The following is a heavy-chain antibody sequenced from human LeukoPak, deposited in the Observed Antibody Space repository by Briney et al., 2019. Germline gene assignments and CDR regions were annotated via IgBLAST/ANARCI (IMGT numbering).Heavy chain of an antibody. CDR2: ISGSGDST. CDR3: AKGEAYQLLGGNFDY. V-gene: IGHV3-23*01. Sequence: GGSLRLSCAASGFTFSSYAMSWVRQAPGKGLEWASGISGSGDSTYNADSVKGRFSISRDNSKNTLYLQMNSLRAEDTAVYYCAKGEAYQLLGGNFDYWGQGTLVTVSS. D-gene: IGHD2-2*01. CDR1: GFTFSSYA. J-gene: IGHJ4*02.